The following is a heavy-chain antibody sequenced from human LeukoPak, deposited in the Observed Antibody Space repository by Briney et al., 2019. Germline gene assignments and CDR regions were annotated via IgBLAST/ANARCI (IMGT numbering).Heavy chain of an antibody. J-gene: IGHJ4*02. CDR3: AKARRVITMVRGVLDY. Sequence: GGSLRLSCAASGFTFSSYGMHWVRQAPGKGLEWVAFIRYDGSNKYYADSVKGRFTISRDNSKNTLYLQMNSLRAEDTAVYYCAKARRVITMVRGVLDYWGQGTLVTVSS. CDR1: GFTFSSYG. CDR2: IRYDGSNK. V-gene: IGHV3-30*02. D-gene: IGHD3-10*01.